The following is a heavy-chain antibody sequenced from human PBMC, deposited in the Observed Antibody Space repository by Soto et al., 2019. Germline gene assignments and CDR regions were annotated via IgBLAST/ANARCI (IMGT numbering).Heavy chain of an antibody. D-gene: IGHD6-13*01. CDR3: ARHISEWQQLGGRFDP. Sequence: GESLKISCKGSGYSFTSYWIGWVRQMPGKGLEWMGIIYPGDSDTRYSPSFQGQVTISADKSISTAYLQWSSLQASDTAMYYCARHISEWQQLGGRFDPWGQGTLVTVSS. CDR1: GYSFTSYW. V-gene: IGHV5-51*01. CDR2: IYPGDSDT. J-gene: IGHJ5*02.